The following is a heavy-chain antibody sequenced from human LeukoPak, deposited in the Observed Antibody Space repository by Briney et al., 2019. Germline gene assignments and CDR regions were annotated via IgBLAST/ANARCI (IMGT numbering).Heavy chain of an antibody. CDR1: GFTFSDYY. D-gene: IGHD6-13*01. CDR3: ARKGRSWFNDFDY. CDR2: ISGGSSNT. J-gene: IGHJ4*02. Sequence: PGGSLRLSCAAPGFTFSDYYMSLVRPAPGKGPEWVSYISGGSSNTNYADSVRGRFTASRDNAKNSLYLQMNSLRAEDTAVYYCARKGRSWFNDFDYWGQGTPVTVSS. V-gene: IGHV3-11*06.